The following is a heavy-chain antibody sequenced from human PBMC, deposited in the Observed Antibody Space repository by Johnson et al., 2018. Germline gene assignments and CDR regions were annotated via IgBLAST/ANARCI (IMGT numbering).Heavy chain of an antibody. CDR2: ISSSSSYI. Sequence: VQLQESGGGLVQPGGSLRLSCASSEFTFSSYSMNWVRQAPGQGLEWVSSISSSSSYIYYADSVKGRLTISSDNAKNSLYMQMTSLRAEETAGYYWARGDSSGYYYGYYDGMDVWGQGTTVTVAS. CDR1: EFTFSSYS. V-gene: IGHV3-21*01. CDR3: ARGDSSGYYYGYYDGMDV. J-gene: IGHJ6*02. D-gene: IGHD3-22*01.